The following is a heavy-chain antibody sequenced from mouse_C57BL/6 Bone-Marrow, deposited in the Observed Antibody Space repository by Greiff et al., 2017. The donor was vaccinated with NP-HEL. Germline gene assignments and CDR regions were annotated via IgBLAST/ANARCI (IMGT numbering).Heavy chain of an antibody. CDR1: GFTFTDYY. J-gene: IGHJ4*01. CDR3: ARYILGYDFYYYAMDY. CDR2: IRNKANGYTT. Sequence: EVKLMESGGGLVQPGGSLSLSCAASGFTFTDYYMSWVRQPPGKALEWLGFIRNKANGYTTEYSASVKGRFTISRDNSQSILYLQMNALRAEDSATYYCARYILGYDFYYYAMDYWGQGTSVTVSS. D-gene: IGHD2-2*01. V-gene: IGHV7-3*01.